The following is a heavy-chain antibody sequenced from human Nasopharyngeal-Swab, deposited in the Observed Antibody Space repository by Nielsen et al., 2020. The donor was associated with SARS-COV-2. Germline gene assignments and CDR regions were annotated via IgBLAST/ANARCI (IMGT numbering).Heavy chain of an antibody. D-gene: IGHD6-25*01. CDR1: GSTFNSYS. V-gene: IGHV3-21*01. Sequence: GGSLRLSCAASGSTFNSYSMNWVRRAPERGLEWVSSISSSSAYIYYADSVRGRFTISRDNAKNSLFLQMNSLRAEDTAVYYCARGEFGGIATVFSAWGQGILVTVSS. CDR3: ARGEFGGIATVFSA. J-gene: IGHJ5*02. CDR2: ISSSSAYI.